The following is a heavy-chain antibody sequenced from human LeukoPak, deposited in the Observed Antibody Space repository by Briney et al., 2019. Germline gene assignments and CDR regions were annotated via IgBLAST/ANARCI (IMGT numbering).Heavy chain of an antibody. V-gene: IGHV4-59*08. Sequence: SETLSLTCAVYGGSFSGYYWSWIRQPPGKGLEWIAYVYDTGSTNYNPSLKSRVTISVDTSKKQFSLQLNSVTAADTAVYYCARHVSGDYAWFDPWGQGTLATVSS. CDR2: VYDTGST. J-gene: IGHJ5*02. CDR3: ARHVSGDYAWFDP. D-gene: IGHD4-17*01. CDR1: GGSFSGYY.